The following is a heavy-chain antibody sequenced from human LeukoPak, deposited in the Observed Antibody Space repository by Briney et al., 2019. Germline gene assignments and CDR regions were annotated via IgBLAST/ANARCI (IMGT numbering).Heavy chain of an antibody. D-gene: IGHD2-2*01. CDR1: GYSFTSYW. CDR2: IYPGDSDT. CDR3: ARCKEGYCSSLDY. Sequence: GESLKISRKGSGYSFTSYWIGWVRQMPGKGLEWMGIIYPGDSDTRYSPSFQGQVTISADKSISTSYLQWSSLKASDTAMYYCARCKEGYCSSLDYWGQGTLVTVSS. V-gene: IGHV5-51*01. J-gene: IGHJ4*02.